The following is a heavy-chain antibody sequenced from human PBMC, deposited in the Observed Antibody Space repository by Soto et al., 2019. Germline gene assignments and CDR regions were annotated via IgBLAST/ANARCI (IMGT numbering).Heavy chain of an antibody. CDR3: ARDSYSSAYYSAFDL. CDR2: INYSGGT. Sequence: SETLSLTCTVSGGSISSSYWSWIRQPPGKGLEWIAYINYSGGTNYSPSLKSRVTISLDTSKNQFSLSLSSVTAADTAVYFCARDSYSSAYYSAFDLWGQGTMVTVSS. J-gene: IGHJ3*01. CDR1: GGSISSSY. V-gene: IGHV4-59*01. D-gene: IGHD3-22*01.